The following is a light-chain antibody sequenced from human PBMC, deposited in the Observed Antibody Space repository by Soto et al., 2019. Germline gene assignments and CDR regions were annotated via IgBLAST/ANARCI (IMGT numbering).Light chain of an antibody. CDR1: SSNIGSKT. J-gene: IGLJ1*01. V-gene: IGLV1-44*01. CDR2: TDD. Sequence: QSVLSQPPSASGTPGQRVTISCSGGSSNIGSKTANWYQQLPGTAPKLLIHTDDQRPSGVPDRFSGSKSATSASLAIGGLQSEAEADYFCAAWDNSLHGYVFGPGTKLTVL. CDR3: AAWDNSLHGYV.